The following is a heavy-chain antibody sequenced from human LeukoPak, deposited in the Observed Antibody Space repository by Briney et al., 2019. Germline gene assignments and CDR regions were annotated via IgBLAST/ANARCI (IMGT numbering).Heavy chain of an antibody. Sequence: SETLSLTCAVYGGSFSGYYWSWIRQPPGKGLEWIGEINHSGSTNYNPSLKSRVTISVDTSKNQFSLKLSSVTAADTAMYYCARRGSSSWYSYWVSHFDLWGRGTLVTVSS. V-gene: IGHV4-34*01. CDR3: ARRGSSSWYSYWVSHFDL. CDR2: INHSGST. CDR1: GGSFSGYY. J-gene: IGHJ2*01. D-gene: IGHD6-13*01.